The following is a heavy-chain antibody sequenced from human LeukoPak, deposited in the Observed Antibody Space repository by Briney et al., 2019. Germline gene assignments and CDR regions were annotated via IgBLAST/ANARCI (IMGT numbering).Heavy chain of an antibody. J-gene: IGHJ4*02. CDR3: AISRTSSDSSGDY. CDR1: GYTFTGYY. CDR2: ISPNSGGT. Sequence: GASVKVSCKASGYTFTGYYMHWVRQAPGQGLEWMGWISPNSGGTNYAQKFQGRVTMTKDTSISTAYMELSRLTSDDTAVYYCAISRTSSDSSGDYWGQGTLVTVSS. V-gene: IGHV1-2*02. D-gene: IGHD3-22*01.